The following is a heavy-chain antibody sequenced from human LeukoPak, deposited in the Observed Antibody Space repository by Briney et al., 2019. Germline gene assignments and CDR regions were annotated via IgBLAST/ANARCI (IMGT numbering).Heavy chain of an antibody. Sequence: PGGSLRLSCAASGFTFSNYWINWVRQAPGKGLEWVANIKQDGSETYCVDSVKGRFTISRDNAKNSLYLQMNSLRDEDMAVYYCARGGSGYSYGKIDSWGQGILVTVSS. CDR1: GFTFSNYW. J-gene: IGHJ4*02. CDR3: ARGGSGYSYGKIDS. CDR2: IKQDGSET. V-gene: IGHV3-7*01. D-gene: IGHD5-18*01.